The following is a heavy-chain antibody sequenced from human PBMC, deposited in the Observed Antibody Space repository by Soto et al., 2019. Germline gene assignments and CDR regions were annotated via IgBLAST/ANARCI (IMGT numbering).Heavy chain of an antibody. J-gene: IGHJ6*03. Sequence: ETLSLTCTVSGGSISSYYWSWIRQPPGKGLEWIGYIYYSGSTNYNPSLKSRVTISVDTSKNQFSLKLSSVTAADTAVYYCARHFTSGDFWSGYYTGYYYMDVWGKATTVTVS. CDR3: ARHFTSGDFWSGYYTGYYYMDV. D-gene: IGHD3-3*01. CDR1: GGSISSYY. V-gene: IGHV4-59*08. CDR2: IYYSGST.